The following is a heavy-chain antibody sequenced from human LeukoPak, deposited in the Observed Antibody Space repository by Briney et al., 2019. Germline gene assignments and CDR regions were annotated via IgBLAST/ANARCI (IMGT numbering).Heavy chain of an antibody. CDR2: VIGSSGST. CDR1: GFTLSNYA. D-gene: IGHD5-12*01. Sequence: GGSLRLSCAASGFTLSNYAMNWVRQAPGKGLEWVSVVIGSSGSTDYADSVKGRFTTSRDNSKNTLYLEMNNLRAEDTAIYYCAKGGYDYIEIGYFDYWGQGTLVTVSS. V-gene: IGHV3-23*01. J-gene: IGHJ4*02. CDR3: AKGGYDYIEIGYFDY.